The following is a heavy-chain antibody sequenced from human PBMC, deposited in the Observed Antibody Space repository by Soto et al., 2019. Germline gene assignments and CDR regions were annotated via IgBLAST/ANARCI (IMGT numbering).Heavy chain of an antibody. CDR3: ASRKSSPYFDY. CDR1: YGSISSSIYY. D-gene: IGHD3-10*01. V-gene: IGHV4-39*01. Sequence: SETLSLTCTVSYGSISSSIYYVGFLRQPPLKGLEWIGSIFYSVSTYYNPSLKSRVTISVDTSKNQFSLKLYSVTAADTAMYYCASRKSSPYFDYWGQGTLVTVS. J-gene: IGHJ4*02. CDR2: IFYSVST.